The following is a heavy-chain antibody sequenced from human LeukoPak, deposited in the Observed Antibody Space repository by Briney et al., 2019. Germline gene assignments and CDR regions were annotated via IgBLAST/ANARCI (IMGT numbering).Heavy chain of an antibody. Sequence: GASLRLSCAASGFTFSKFAMTWVRQAPGKGLEWVSSISGSGTTYYSESVKDRFTVSTDNYKNTPYLQVNSLRAEDTALYYCAKDPMVRGSTYDYWGQGTLVTVSS. CDR2: ISGSGTT. V-gene: IGHV3-23*01. J-gene: IGHJ4*02. D-gene: IGHD3-10*01. CDR1: GFTFSKFA. CDR3: AKDPMVRGSTYDY.